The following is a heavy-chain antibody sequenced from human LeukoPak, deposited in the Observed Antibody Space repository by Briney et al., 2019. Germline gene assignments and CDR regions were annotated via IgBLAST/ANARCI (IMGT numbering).Heavy chain of an antibody. CDR1: GGSISTSNYY. CDR2: INYSGRT. Sequence: SETLSLTCTVSGGSISTSNYYWGWIRQPPGKGLEWIGSINYSGRTYDNPSLKSRVTISIDTSKNQIFLKLRSTTAADTAHYYCARAEINDYNRYWGQGILVIVSS. J-gene: IGHJ4*02. CDR3: ARAEINDYNRY. V-gene: IGHV4-39*07. D-gene: IGHD4-11*01.